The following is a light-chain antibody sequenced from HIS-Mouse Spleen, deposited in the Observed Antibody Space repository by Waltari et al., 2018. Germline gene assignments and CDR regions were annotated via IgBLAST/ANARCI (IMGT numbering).Light chain of an antibody. CDR1: ALPKKY. CDR3: YSTDSSGNHRV. CDR2: EAI. J-gene: IGLJ2*01. V-gene: IGLV3-10*01. Sequence: SYELTQPPSVSVSPGQTARITCSGDALPKKYAYWYQQKSGQAPVLVIYEAIKRPSGIPERFPGSSSGTMATLTISGAQVEDEADYYCYSTDSSGNHRVFGGGTKLTVL.